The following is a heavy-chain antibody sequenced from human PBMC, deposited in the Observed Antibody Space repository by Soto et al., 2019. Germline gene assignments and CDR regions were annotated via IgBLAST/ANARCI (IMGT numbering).Heavy chain of an antibody. CDR3: AKDQTEDSGYDVYYGMDV. D-gene: IGHD5-12*01. J-gene: IGHJ6*02. CDR1: GFTFSSYG. CDR2: ISYDGSNK. Sequence: GGSLRLSCAASGFTFSSYGMHWVRQAPGKGLEWVAVISYDGSNKYYADSVKGRFTISRDNSKNTLYLQMNSLRAEDTAVYYCAKDQTEDSGYDVYYGMDVWGQGTTVTVSS. V-gene: IGHV3-30*18.